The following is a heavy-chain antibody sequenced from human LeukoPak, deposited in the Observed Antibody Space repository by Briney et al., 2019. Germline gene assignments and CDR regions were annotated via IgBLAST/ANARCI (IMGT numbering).Heavy chain of an antibody. D-gene: IGHD5-12*01. Sequence: PSETLSLTCTVSGGSISSGGYYWSWIRQHPGKGLEWIGYIYYSGSTYYNPSLKSRVTISVDTSKNQFSLKLSSVTAADTAVYYCARSRAGLRPSFDYWGQGTLVTVSS. CDR1: GGSISSGGYY. CDR3: ARSRAGLRPSFDY. J-gene: IGHJ4*02. CDR2: IYYSGST. V-gene: IGHV4-31*03.